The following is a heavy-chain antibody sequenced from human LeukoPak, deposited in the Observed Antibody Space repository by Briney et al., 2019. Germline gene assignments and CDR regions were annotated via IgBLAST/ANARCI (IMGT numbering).Heavy chain of an antibody. V-gene: IGHV1-69*05. D-gene: IGHD3-3*02. J-gene: IGHJ4*02. CDR1: GGTFSSYA. CDR3: ATKGHFWSGYYSFDY. Sequence: ASVKVSCKASGGTFSSYAISWVRQAPGQGLEWMGGIIPIFGTANYAQKFQGRATITTDESTSTAYMELSSLRSEDTAVYYCATKGHFWSGYYSFDYWGQGTLVTVSS. CDR2: IIPIFGTA.